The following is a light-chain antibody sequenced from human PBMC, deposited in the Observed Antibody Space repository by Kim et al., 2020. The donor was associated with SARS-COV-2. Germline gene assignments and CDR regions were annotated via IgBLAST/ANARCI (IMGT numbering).Light chain of an antibody. CDR1: KLGNKY. Sequence: GSPGQTATITCSGNKLGNKYASWYQQKPGQSPVLVIFQDNKRPSAIPERFSGSTSGDTATLTITGTQAMDEADYYCQTWDRTTYVFGTGTKVTVL. J-gene: IGLJ1*01. V-gene: IGLV3-1*01. CDR3: QTWDRTTYV. CDR2: QDN.